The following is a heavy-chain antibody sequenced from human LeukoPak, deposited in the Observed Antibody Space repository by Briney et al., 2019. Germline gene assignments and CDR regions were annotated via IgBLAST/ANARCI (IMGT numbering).Heavy chain of an antibody. V-gene: IGHV3-48*04. CDR1: GLTFSNYA. Sequence: SGGSLRLSCAASGLTFSNYAMSWVRQAPGKGLEWVSYISSSSSTIYYADSVKGRFTISRDNAKNSLYLQMNSLRAEDTAVYYCARPAAMDYNWFDPWGQGTLVTVSS. J-gene: IGHJ5*02. D-gene: IGHD5-18*01. CDR3: ARPAAMDYNWFDP. CDR2: ISSSSSTI.